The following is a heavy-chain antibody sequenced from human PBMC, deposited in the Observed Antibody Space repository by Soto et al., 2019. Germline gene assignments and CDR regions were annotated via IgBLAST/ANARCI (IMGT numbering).Heavy chain of an antibody. Sequence: PGGSLRLSCAASGFTFDDYAVHWVRQAPGKGLEWVSGISWNSGSISYADSVKGRFTISRDNAKNSLYLQMNSLRAEDTALYYCAKDGLRYGSGSYWSWFDPWGQGTLVTVSS. V-gene: IGHV3-9*01. CDR2: ISWNSGSI. CDR1: GFTFDDYA. J-gene: IGHJ5*02. D-gene: IGHD3-10*01. CDR3: AKDGLRYGSGSYWSWFDP.